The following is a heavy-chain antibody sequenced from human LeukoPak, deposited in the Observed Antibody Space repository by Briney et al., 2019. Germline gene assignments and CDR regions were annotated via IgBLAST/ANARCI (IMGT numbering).Heavy chain of an antibody. CDR1: GYTFTGYY. D-gene: IGHD2-8*01. V-gene: IGHV1-2*02. CDR3: ARDGVSATPDFDY. J-gene: IGHJ4*02. CDR2: VYPNSGAT. Sequence: ASVKVSCKASGYTFTGYYMHWVRQAPGQGLESMGWVYPNSGATGYAQNFQGRVTMTSDTSASTIYLELSRLRSDDTAVYYCARDGVSATPDFDYWGQGTLVSVSS.